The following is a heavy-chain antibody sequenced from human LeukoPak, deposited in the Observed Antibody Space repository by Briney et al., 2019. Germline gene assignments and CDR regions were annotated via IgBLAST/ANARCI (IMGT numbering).Heavy chain of an antibody. CDR3: ARDRRPARTYSGLFDY. D-gene: IGHD5-12*01. J-gene: IGHJ4*02. Sequence: GGSLRLSCAASGFSCGTRGMSWVRQAPGKGLEWVSAISGNDESTFYADSVKGRFTISRDNSRNTLYLQLSSLSAEDSAIYYCARDRRPARTYSGLFDYWGQGTLVTVFS. CDR1: GFSCGTRG. CDR2: ISGNDEST. V-gene: IGHV3-23*01.